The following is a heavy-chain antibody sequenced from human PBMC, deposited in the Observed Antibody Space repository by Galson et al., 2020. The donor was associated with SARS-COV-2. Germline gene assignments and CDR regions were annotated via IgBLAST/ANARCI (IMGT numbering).Heavy chain of an antibody. D-gene: IGHD5-18*01. CDR3: ARDRGKLELWKTGGGFDH. V-gene: IGHV4-31*03. Sequence: ASETLSLTCTVSGGSIGSGGYYWNWIRQHPGKGLEWIGDIDDSGSTHYNPSLKSRVTISVDTSKNQFSLRLNSVTAADTAVYYCARDRGKLELWKTGGGFDHWGQGTLVNVSS. J-gene: IGHJ4*02. CDR2: IDDSGST. CDR1: GGSIGSGGYY.